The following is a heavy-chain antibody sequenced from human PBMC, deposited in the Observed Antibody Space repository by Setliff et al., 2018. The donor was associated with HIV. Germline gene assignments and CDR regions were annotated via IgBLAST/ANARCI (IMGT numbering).Heavy chain of an antibody. V-gene: IGHV4-39*01. CDR3: ARLGYYHLWSGYSTDF. CDR1: GFSIGRTRYY. D-gene: IGHD3-3*01. CDR2: VDYSGSF. J-gene: IGHJ4*02. Sequence: SETLSLTCSVSGFSIGRTRYYWGWIRQSPGKGLECIGSVDYSGSFNVISTLRNRLTISVDTSTNQFYLTLRSVTVADTAVYFCARLGYYHLWSGYSTDFGGQGMLVTVSS.